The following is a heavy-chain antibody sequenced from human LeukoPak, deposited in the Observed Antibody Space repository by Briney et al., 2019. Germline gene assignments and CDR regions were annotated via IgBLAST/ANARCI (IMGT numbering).Heavy chain of an antibody. CDR1: GYTFTGYY. J-gene: IGHJ3*02. V-gene: IGHV1-2*02. CDR2: INPNSGGT. CDR3: ASGIKSILVGAHDAFDI. D-gene: IGHD1-26*01. Sequence: GASVKVSCKASGYTFTGYYMHWVRQAPGQGLEWMGWINPNSGGTNYAQKFQGRVTMTRDTSISTAYMELSRLRSDDTAVYYCASGIKSILVGAHDAFDIWGQGTMVTVSS.